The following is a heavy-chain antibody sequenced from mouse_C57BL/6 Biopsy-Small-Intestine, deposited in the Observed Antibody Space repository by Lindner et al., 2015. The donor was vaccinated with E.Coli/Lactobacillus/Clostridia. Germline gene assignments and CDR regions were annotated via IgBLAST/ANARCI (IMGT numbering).Heavy chain of an antibody. J-gene: IGHJ4*01. V-gene: IGHV1S12*01. Sequence: SVKVSCKASGYMFSNFYMHWVRQAPGQGLEWMGMINPSGGGTNYAQKFQGRVTMTRDTSTSTVYMELSSLRSEDTAVYFCARDGGWQVKWPSGDWGQGALVTVSS. CDR3: ARDGGWQVKWPSGD. D-gene: IGHD1-3*01. CDR2: INPSGGGT. CDR1: GYMFSNFY.